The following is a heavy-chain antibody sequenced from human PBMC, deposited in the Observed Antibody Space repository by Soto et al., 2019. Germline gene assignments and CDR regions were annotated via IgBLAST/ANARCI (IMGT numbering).Heavy chain of an antibody. V-gene: IGHV3-64D*08. Sequence: RGSLRLYCSASGFTFSSYAMHWVRQAPGKGLEYVSAISSNGGSTYYADSVKGRFTISRDNSKNTLYPQMSSLRAEDTAVYYCVRIAAAGPSIDPWGQGTLVTVSS. D-gene: IGHD6-13*01. CDR1: GFTFSSYA. CDR3: VRIAAAGPSIDP. J-gene: IGHJ5*02. CDR2: ISSNGGST.